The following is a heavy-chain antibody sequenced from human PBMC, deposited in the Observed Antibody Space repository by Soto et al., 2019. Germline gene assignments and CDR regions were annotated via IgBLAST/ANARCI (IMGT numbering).Heavy chain of an antibody. D-gene: IGHD5-12*01. Sequence: SETLSLTCTVSGGSISSYYWSWIRQPPGKGLEWIGYIYYSGSTNYNPSLKSRVTISVDTSKNQFSLKLSSVTAADTAVYYCARRGRRDGYNRYYGMDVWGQGTTVTVSS. CDR1: GGSISSYY. J-gene: IGHJ6*02. CDR2: IYYSGST. CDR3: ARRGRRDGYNRYYGMDV. V-gene: IGHV4-59*01.